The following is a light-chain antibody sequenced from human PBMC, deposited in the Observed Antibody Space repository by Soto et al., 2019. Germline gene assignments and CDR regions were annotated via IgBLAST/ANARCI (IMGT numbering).Light chain of an antibody. J-gene: IGLJ1*01. CDR3: CSYAGSSTLYV. CDR2: EGS. Sequence: QSVLTQPASVSGSPGQSITISCTGTSSDIGSYNLVSWYQQHPGKAPKLMIYEGSKRPSGVSNRFSGSKSGNTASLTISGLQAEDEADYYCCSYAGSSTLYVFGTGTKDTVL. V-gene: IGLV2-23*01. CDR1: SSDIGSYNL.